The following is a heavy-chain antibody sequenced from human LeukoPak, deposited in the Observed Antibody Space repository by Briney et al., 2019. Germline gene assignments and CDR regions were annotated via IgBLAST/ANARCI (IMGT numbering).Heavy chain of an antibody. CDR2: LHSNGAFT. V-gene: IGHV3-74*01. CDR1: GFTLSNYW. J-gene: IGHJ4*01. D-gene: IGHD2-21*02. CDR3: ARFVVVTAGDY. Sequence: GGSLRLSCSASGFTLSNYWMPWVRQAPGKGLVWVARLHSNGAFTTYADSVKGRFTISRDTAKNTLYLQMNSLRVEDTAVYYCARFVVVTAGDYWGQGTLVTVSS.